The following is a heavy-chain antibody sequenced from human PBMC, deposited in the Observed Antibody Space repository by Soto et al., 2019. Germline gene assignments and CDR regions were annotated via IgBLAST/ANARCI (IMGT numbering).Heavy chain of an antibody. V-gene: IGHV3-15*01. D-gene: IGHD2-2*01. CDR1: GFTFSHVW. CDR2: IKRKSDGGTI. CDR3: VTEKDCSSNTCPGTFEY. Sequence: DVQLVESGGGLVKPGGSLRLSCVASGFTFSHVWMSWVRQAPGKGLEWVGRIKRKSDGGTIEYAAPVKGRFTISRDDSKNTLYVQMNSLNTDDTGVYYCVTEKDCSSNTCPGTFEYWVQGILVTVSS. J-gene: IGHJ4*02.